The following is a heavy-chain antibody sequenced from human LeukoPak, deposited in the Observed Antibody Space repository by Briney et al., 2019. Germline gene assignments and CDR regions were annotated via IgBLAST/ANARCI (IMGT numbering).Heavy chain of an antibody. CDR3: ARVMFYDSSGSTIDY. CDR1: GYTFTSYG. D-gene: IGHD3-22*01. CDR2: ISAYNGNT. J-gene: IGHJ4*02. V-gene: IGHV1-18*01. Sequence: GASVKVSCKASGYTFTSYGISWVRQAPGQGLEWMGWISAYNGNTNYAQKFQGRVTMTRDTSISTAYMELSRLRSDDTAVYYCARVMFYDSSGSTIDYWGQGTLVTVSS.